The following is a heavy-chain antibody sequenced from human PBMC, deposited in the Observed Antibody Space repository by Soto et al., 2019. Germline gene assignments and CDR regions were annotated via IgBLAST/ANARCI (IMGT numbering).Heavy chain of an antibody. J-gene: IGHJ4*02. V-gene: IGHV3-23*01. Sequence: EVQLLESGGGLVQPGGSLRLPCAASGFTFSSYAISWVRQAPGKGLEWVSAISGSGGSTYYADSVKGRFTISRDNSKNTLYLQMNSLRAEDTAVYYCAKGSSGWYERFDYWGQGTLVTVSS. CDR2: ISGSGGST. D-gene: IGHD6-19*01. CDR3: AKGSSGWYERFDY. CDR1: GFTFSSYA.